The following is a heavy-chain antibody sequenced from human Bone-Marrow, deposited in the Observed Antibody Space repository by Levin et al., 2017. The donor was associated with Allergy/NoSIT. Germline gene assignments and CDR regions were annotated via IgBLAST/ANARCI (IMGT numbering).Heavy chain of an antibody. CDR2: IYSGGST. CDR1: GFTVSSNY. Sequence: GGSLRLSCAASGFTVSSNYMSWVRQSPGKGLDWVSTIYSGGSTYYADSVKGRFTISRDNSENTLSLQMNSLRAEDTAVYYCARAGASGSFYFDYWGQGTLVTVSS. D-gene: IGHD3-10*01. V-gene: IGHV3-53*01. J-gene: IGHJ4*02. CDR3: ARAGASGSFYFDY.